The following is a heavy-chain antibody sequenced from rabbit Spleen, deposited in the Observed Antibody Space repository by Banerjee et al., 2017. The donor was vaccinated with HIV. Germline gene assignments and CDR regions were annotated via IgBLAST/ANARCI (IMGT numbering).Heavy chain of an antibody. CDR1: RFDFSSYG. V-gene: IGHV1S47*01. D-gene: IGHD1-1*01. Sequence: QEQLVESGGGLVQPGGSLKLSCKASRFDFSSYGVSWVRQAPGKGLEWIGYIDLVFGSTYYANWVNGRFTISSHNAQNTLYLQLNSLTVADTATYFCVRGASSSGYYSLWGQGTLVTVS. J-gene: IGHJ6*01. CDR2: IDLVFGST. CDR3: VRGASSSGYYSL.